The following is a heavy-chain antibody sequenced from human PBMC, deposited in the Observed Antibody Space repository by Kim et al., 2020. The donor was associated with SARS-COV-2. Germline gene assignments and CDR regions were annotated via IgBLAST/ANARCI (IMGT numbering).Heavy chain of an antibody. D-gene: IGHD6-6*01. CDR3: ARSPSTGIAARRASDRPWFDP. V-gene: IGHV1-2*06. Sequence: ASVKVSCKASGYTFTGYYMHWVRQAPGQGLEWMGRINPNSGGTNYAQKFQGRVTMTRDTSISTAYMELSRLRSDDTAVYYCARSPSTGIAARRASDRPWFDPWGQGTLVTVSS. J-gene: IGHJ5*02. CDR1: GYTFTGYY. CDR2: INPNSGGT.